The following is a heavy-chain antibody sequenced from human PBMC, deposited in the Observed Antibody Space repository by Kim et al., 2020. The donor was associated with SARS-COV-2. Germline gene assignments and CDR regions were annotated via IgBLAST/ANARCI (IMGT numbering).Heavy chain of an antibody. Sequence: SETLSLTCAVSGGSISSGGYSWSWIRQPPGKGLEWIGYIYHSGSTYYNPSLKSRVTISVDRSKNQFSLKLSSVTAADTAVYYCARHGTDDYGGNPPADYYYYGMDVWGQGTTVTVSS. CDR1: GGSISSGGYS. CDR2: IYHSGST. V-gene: IGHV4-30-2*01. J-gene: IGHJ6*02. CDR3: ARHGTDDYGGNPPADYYYYGMDV. D-gene: IGHD4-17*01.